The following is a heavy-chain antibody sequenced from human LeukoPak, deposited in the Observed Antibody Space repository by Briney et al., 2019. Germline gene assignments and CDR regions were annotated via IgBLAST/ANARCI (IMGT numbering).Heavy chain of an antibody. V-gene: IGHV3-48*03. J-gene: IGHJ4*02. CDR3: ARDIYCGSECYYHPDCDH. Sequence: GGSLRLSCVASGFTLSNYEMTWVPPAPGKGLVGVSYIRSCGINIYHADSVKGRFSISRDNAKGSLYLKMNSMRAEDTAVYYCARDIYCGSECYYHPDCDHWGQGNLVTVSS. CDR1: GFTLSNYE. CDR2: IRSCGINI. D-gene: IGHD2-21*01.